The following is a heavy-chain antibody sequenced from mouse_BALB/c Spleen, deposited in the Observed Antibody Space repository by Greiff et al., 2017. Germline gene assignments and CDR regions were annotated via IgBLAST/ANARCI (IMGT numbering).Heavy chain of an antibody. V-gene: IGHV5-6-5*01. Sequence: EVKLMESGGGLVKPGGSLKLSCAASGFTFSSYAMSWVRQTPEQRLEWVAYISSGGRTYYPDSVKGRFTISRDNARSSLYLQMSSLRSEATALYYCAREGGDDYTMDDWGQGNSVTGSS. CDR3: AREGGDDYTMDD. CDR1: GFTFSSYA. CDR2: ISSGGRT. J-gene: IGHJ4*01.